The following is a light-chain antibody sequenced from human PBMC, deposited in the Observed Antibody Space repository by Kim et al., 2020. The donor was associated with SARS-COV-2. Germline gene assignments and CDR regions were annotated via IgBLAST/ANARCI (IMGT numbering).Light chain of an antibody. J-gene: IGLJ3*02. CDR2: DVS. V-gene: IGLV2-14*03. CDR3: TSYTRSDTWV. Sequence: QSRTRSCPGTTSDVGAYNLVSCYQHHPGKAPKFMIHDVSQRPSGVSNRFSGSKSGNTASLTISGLQAEDEADYYCTSYTRSDTWVFGGGTQLTVL. CDR1: TSDVGAYNL.